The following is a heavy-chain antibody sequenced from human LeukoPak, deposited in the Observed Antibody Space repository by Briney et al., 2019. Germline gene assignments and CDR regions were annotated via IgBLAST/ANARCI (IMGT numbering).Heavy chain of an antibody. CDR2: IRYDGSNE. Sequence: GGSLRLSCAASGFTFNDYGLHWVRQTPGEGLEWVAFIRYDGSNEYYADSVKGRFTISRDNSKNTLYLQMSSLLPEDAALYYCAKDRTTVASLGYTFDIWGQGTMVTVSS. V-gene: IGHV3-30*02. CDR3: AKDRTTVASLGYTFDI. D-gene: IGHD6-19*01. J-gene: IGHJ3*02. CDR1: GFTFNDYG.